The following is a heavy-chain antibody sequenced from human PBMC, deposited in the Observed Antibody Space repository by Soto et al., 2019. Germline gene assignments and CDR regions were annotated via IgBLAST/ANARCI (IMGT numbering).Heavy chain of an antibody. D-gene: IGHD2-2*01. V-gene: IGHV1-69*13. CDR2: IIPIFGTA. CDR3: ARAVDCSSTSCYATNNWFDP. J-gene: IGHJ5*02. Sequence: ASVKVSCKASGGTFSSYAISWVRQAPGQGLEWMGGIIPIFGTANYAQKFQGRVTITADESTSTAYMELSSLRSEDTAVYYCARAVDCSSTSCYATNNWFDPWGQGTLVTSPQ. CDR1: GGTFSSYA.